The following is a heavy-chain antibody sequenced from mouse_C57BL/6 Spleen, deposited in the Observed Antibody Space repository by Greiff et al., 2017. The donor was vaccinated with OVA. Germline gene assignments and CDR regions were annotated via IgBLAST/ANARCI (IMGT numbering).Heavy chain of an antibody. CDR3: ARGAMDY. J-gene: IGHJ4*01. CDR2: INPYNGGT. V-gene: IGHV1-19*01. Sequence: SGPVLVKPGASVKMSCKASGYTFTDYYMNWVKQSPGQSLAWLGVINPYNGGTSYHQKFKGKATLTVDKSSSTAYMELNSLTSADSAVDDGARGAMDYWGQGTSVTVSS. CDR1: GYTFTDYY.